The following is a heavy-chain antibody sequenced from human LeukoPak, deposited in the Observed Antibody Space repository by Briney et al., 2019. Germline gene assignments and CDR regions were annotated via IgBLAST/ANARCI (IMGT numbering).Heavy chain of an antibody. CDR3: ARTYYYDSSGYEPWFDP. D-gene: IGHD3-22*01. V-gene: IGHV5-51*01. J-gene: IGHJ5*02. Sequence: GESLKISCKGSGYSFTSYWIGWVRQMPGKGLEWMGIIYPGDSDTRYSPSFQGQVTISADKSISTAYLQWSSLKASDTAMYYRARTYYYDSSGYEPWFDPWGQGTLVTVSS. CDR1: GYSFTSYW. CDR2: IYPGDSDT.